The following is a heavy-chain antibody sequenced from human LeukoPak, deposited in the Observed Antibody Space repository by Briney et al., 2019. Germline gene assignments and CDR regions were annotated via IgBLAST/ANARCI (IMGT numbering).Heavy chain of an antibody. CDR2: TIPMFGTA. D-gene: IGHD4-17*01. CDR3: ARRSMTTALSHSDY. V-gene: IGHV1-69*05. Sequence: GAPVKVSCKASGGTFNNYAISWVRQAPGQGLEWMGGTIPMFGTAKYAQNFQDRVTVITDESTSTAFMELRSLRSDDTAVYYCARRSMTTALSHSDYWGQGTLVTVSS. CDR1: GGTFNNYA. J-gene: IGHJ4*02.